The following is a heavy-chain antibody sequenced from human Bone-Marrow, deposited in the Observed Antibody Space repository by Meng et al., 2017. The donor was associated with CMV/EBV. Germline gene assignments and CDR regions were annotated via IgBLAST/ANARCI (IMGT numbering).Heavy chain of an antibody. J-gene: IGHJ4*02. CDR2: IKQDGSEK. V-gene: IGHV3-7*01. CDR3: ARGIRIAAAGTFDY. D-gene: IGHD6-13*01. Sequence: GESLKISCAASGFTFSSYAMHWVRQAPGKGLEWVANIKQDGSEKYYVDSVKGRFTISRDNAKNSLYLQMNSLRAEDTAVYYCARGIRIAAAGTFDYWGQGTLVTVSS. CDR1: GFTFSSYA.